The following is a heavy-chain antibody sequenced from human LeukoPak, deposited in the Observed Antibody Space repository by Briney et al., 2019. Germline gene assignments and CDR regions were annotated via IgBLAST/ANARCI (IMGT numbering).Heavy chain of an antibody. V-gene: IGHV1-2*02. J-gene: IGHJ4*02. CDR2: INPNSGGT. D-gene: IGHD2-8*01. CDR3: ARDPPGVRYGRPIFDF. Sequence: ASVKVFCKASGYTFTDYYMQGVRQARGQGREWMGWINPNSGGTNYAQKFRGRVTMTRDKSISTAYMELYSLRSDDTAVYYCARDPPGVRYGRPIFDFWGQGTLVTVSS. CDR1: GYTFTDYY.